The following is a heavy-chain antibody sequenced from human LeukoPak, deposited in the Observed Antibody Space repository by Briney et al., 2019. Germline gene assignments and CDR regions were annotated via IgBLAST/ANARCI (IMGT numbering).Heavy chain of an antibody. CDR1: GYSFTIYW. D-gene: IGHD3-10*01. CDR3: ARWYGPGRGDY. J-gene: IGHJ4*02. Sequence: GESLKISCKGSGYSFTIYWIGWLRQMPGKCLECMRIIYPADSDTRYSPAFLGHVTIPADKSISPAYLKSSSLKASDTAMYYCARWYGPGRGDYWGQGTLVTVSS. V-gene: IGHV5-51*01. CDR2: IYPADSDT.